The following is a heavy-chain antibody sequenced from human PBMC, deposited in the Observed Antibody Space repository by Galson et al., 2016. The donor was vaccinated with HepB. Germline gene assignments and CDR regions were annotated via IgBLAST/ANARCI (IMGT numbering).Heavy chain of an antibody. D-gene: IGHD3-10*02. V-gene: IGHV4-4*02. J-gene: IGHJ4*02. CDR2: VFHSGST. CDR3: ARTELGEVATTTSMVGY. CDR1: GGSVSSHNW. Sequence: SETLSLTCAVSGGSVSSHNWWSWVRQPPGKGLEWIGEVFHSGSTNYNPSLKSRVTISVDTSKNQFTLKMSSVTAADSAVNYCARTELGEVATTTSMVGYWGQGTLVTVSS.